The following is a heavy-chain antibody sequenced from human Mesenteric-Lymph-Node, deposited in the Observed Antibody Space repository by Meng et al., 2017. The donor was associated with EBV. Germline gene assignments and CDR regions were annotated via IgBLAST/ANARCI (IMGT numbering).Heavy chain of an antibody. CDR2: INHRGET. V-gene: IGHV4-34*01. CDR1: VGTFSDWS. CDR3: ARDQGGF. Sequence: QWQLRQWGVGLLKPSETLSLTCAVYVGTFSDWSWSWFRQTQEKGLEWIGEINHRGETNYSPSLKSRLTLSVDTSKNQFSLRLTSVTAADIAVYYCARDQGGFWGQGTLVTVSS. J-gene: IGHJ4*02. D-gene: IGHD3-16*01.